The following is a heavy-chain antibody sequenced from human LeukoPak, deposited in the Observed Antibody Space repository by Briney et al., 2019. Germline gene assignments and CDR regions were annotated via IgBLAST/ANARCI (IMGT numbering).Heavy chain of an antibody. J-gene: IGHJ5*02. D-gene: IGHD1-26*01. CDR3: AREGPGTNWFDP. V-gene: IGHV3-30-3*01. CDR1: GFTFSSYA. CDR2: ISYDGSNK. Sequence: GGSLRLSCAASGFTFSSYAMHWVRQAPGKGLEWVAVISYDGSNKYYADSVKGRFTISRDNSKNTLYLQMNSPRAEDTAVYYCAREGPGTNWFDPWGQGTLVTVSS.